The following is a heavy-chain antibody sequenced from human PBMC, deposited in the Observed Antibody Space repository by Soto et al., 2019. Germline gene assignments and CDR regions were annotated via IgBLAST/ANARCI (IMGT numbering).Heavy chain of an antibody. J-gene: IGHJ6*02. D-gene: IGHD3-22*01. CDR1: GFTFSSYS. Sequence: GGSLRLSCAASGFTFSSYSMNWVRQAPGKGLEWVSSISSSSSYIYYADPVKGRFTISRDNAKNSLYLQMNSLRAEDTAVYYCAREGDVGYYDSSGYYYIYYYYGMDVWGQVTTVTVSS. CDR2: ISSSSSYI. V-gene: IGHV3-21*01. CDR3: AREGDVGYYDSSGYYYIYYYYGMDV.